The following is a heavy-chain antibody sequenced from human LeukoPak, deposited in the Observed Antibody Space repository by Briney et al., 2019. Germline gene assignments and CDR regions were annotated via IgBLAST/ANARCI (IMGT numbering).Heavy chain of an antibody. CDR2: ISSSSSYI. CDR3: AKPYSNQYFDY. J-gene: IGHJ4*02. CDR1: GFTFSSYS. V-gene: IGHV3-21*04. D-gene: IGHD4-11*01. Sequence: GGSLRLSCAASGFTFSSYSMNWVRQAPGKGLEWVSSISSSSSYIYYADSVKGRFTISRDNSKNTLYLQMNSLRAEDTAVYYCAKPYSNQYFDYWGQGTLVTVSS.